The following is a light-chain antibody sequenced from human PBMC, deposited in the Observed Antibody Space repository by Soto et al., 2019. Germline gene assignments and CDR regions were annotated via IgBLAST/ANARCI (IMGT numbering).Light chain of an antibody. CDR3: HHYHSYSEFT. Sequence: DIQMTQSPSTLSASVGDRVTITCRASQSISSWLAWYQQKPGKAPRLLIYKASTLESGVPSRFSGSGSGTEFTLTISCLQPDDFATSYCHHYHSYSEFTFGPGTKVDIK. J-gene: IGKJ3*01. V-gene: IGKV1-5*03. CDR1: QSISSW. CDR2: KAS.